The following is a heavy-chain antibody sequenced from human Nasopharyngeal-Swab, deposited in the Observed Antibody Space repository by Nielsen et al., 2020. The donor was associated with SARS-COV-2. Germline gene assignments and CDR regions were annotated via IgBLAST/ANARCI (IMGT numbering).Heavy chain of an antibody. V-gene: IGHV4-59*01. CDR3: AGVGATRSLDY. D-gene: IGHD1-26*01. J-gene: IGHJ4*02. CDR2: IYYSGST. Sequence: SETLSLTCTVSGGSISSYYWSWIRQPPGKGLEWIGYIYYSGSTNYNPSLKSRVTISVDTSKNQFSLKLSSVTAADTAVYYCAGVGATRSLDYWGQGTLVTVSS. CDR1: GGSISSYY.